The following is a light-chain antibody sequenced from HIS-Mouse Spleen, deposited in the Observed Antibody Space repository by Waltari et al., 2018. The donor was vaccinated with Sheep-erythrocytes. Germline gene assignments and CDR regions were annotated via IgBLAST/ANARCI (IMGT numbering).Light chain of an antibody. V-gene: IGLV2-23*01. CDR1: SSDVGSYNL. Sequence: QSALTQPASVSGSPGQSITISGTGTSSDVGSYNLVSWSQQTPVKAPKLMIYEGIKRPSGVSNRISGSKSGTTDSLTISGLQAEDEADYYCCSYAGSSTPWVFGGGTKLTVL. J-gene: IGLJ3*02. CDR3: CSYAGSSTPWV. CDR2: EGI.